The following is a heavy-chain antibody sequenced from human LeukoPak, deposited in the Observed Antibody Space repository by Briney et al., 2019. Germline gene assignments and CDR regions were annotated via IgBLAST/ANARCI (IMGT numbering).Heavy chain of an antibody. CDR2: IYYSGST. Sequence: SETLSLTCTVSGGSISSSSYYWGWIRQPPGKGLEWIGSIYYSGSTYYNPSLKSRVTISVDTSKNQFSLKLSSVTAADTAVYYCARETYYYDSSGYYYRPVAFDIWGQGTMVTVSS. CDR1: GGSISSSSYY. D-gene: IGHD3-22*01. CDR3: ARETYYYDSSGYYYRPVAFDI. V-gene: IGHV4-39*07. J-gene: IGHJ3*02.